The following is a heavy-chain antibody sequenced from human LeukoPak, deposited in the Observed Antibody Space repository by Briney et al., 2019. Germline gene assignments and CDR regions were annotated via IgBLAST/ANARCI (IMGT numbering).Heavy chain of an antibody. CDR2: ISAYNGNT. CDR3: ARYCSSTSCYTVNYYYGMDV. J-gene: IGHJ6*02. D-gene: IGHD2-2*02. Sequence: ASVKVSFKASGYTFTSYGISWVRQAPGQGLEWMGWISAYNGNTNYAQRLQGRVTMTTDTSTSTAYMELRSLRSDDTAVYYCARYCSSTSCYTVNYYYGMDVWGQGTTVTVSS. CDR1: GYTFTSYG. V-gene: IGHV1-18*01.